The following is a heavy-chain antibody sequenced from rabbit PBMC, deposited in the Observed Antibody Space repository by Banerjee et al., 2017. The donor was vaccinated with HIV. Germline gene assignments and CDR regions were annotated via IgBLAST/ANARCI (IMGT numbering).Heavy chain of an antibody. V-gene: IGHV1S45*01. CDR2: IYAGSSGTT. CDR3: ARDAGSGPYIDGYFSL. D-gene: IGHD8-1*01. Sequence: EESGGGLVQPEGSLTLTCTASGLDFSSSYWICWVRQAPGKGLEWIACIYAGSSGTTYYASGAKGRFTISKTSSTTVTLQMTSLTAADTATYFCARDAGSGPYIDGYFSLWGQGTLVTVS. CDR1: GLDFSSSYW. J-gene: IGHJ4*01.